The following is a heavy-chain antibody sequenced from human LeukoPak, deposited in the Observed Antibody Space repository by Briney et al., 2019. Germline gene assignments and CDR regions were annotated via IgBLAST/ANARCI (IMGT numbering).Heavy chain of an antibody. J-gene: IGHJ5*02. V-gene: IGHV4-59*01. D-gene: IGHD6-19*01. CDR3: ARTGDSGWYRWFDP. Sequence: SETLSLTCTVSGGSISSYYWSWTRQPPGKGLEWIGYIYYSGSTTYNSSLKSRVTISVDTSKNQFSLKLSSVTAADTAVYYCARTGDSGWYRWFDPWGQGTLVTVSS. CDR1: GGSISSYY. CDR2: IYYSGST.